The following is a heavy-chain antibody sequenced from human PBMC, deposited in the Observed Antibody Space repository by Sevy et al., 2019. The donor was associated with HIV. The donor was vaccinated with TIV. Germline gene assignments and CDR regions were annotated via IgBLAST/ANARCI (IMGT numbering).Heavy chain of an antibody. J-gene: IGHJ4*02. CDR2: ISGSGGST. V-gene: IGHV3-23*01. CDR3: AKSRVVLEMATTFDY. Sequence: GGSLRLSCAASGFTFSSYAMSWVRQAPGKGLEWVSAISGSGGSTYYADSVKGRFTISRDNSKNTLYLQMNSLRAEDTAVYYCAKSRVVLEMATTFDYWGQGTLVTVSS. D-gene: IGHD1-1*01. CDR1: GFTFSSYA.